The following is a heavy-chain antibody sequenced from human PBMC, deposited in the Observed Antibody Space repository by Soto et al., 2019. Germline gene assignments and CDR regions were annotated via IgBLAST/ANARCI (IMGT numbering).Heavy chain of an antibody. Sequence: QVQLQQWGAGLLKPSETLSLTCAVYGGSFNTYYWTWIRQPPGKGLVWIGEIIHSGSTNYNPSLKSRVTISVDTSKKQFSLKLSSVTAADTAVYYCARATSVTTLLYYYYMDVWGKGTTVTVSS. J-gene: IGHJ6*03. CDR3: ARATSVTTLLYYYYMDV. D-gene: IGHD4-17*01. CDR1: GGSFNTYY. V-gene: IGHV4-34*12. CDR2: IIHSGST.